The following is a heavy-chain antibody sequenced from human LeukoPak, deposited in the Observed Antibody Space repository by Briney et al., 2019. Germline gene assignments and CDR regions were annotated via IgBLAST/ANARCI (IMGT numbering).Heavy chain of an antibody. Sequence: SETLSLTCAVSGGSITSSKYFWGWIRQPPGKELELIGIISYSGSTDYNPSLKSRVTISTDTSKNQFSLKLTSVTAADTAVYYCAGLGVMVLVYQFEYWGRGTPVTVPS. V-gene: IGHV4-39*07. CDR2: ISYSGST. CDR3: AGLGVMVLVYQFEY. CDR1: GGSITSSKYF. J-gene: IGHJ4*02. D-gene: IGHD2-8*01.